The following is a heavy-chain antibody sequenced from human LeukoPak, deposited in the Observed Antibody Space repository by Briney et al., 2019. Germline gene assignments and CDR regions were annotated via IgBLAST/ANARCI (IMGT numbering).Heavy chain of an antibody. V-gene: IGHV3-30*18. J-gene: IGHJ4*02. Sequence: GGSLRLSCAASGFTFSSCAMHWVRQAPGRGLEWLAIISYDGNNKYYADSVKGRFTISRDNSKNTLYLQMNSLRAEDTAVYYCAKDVNALIAAPNFDYWGQGTLVTVSS. CDR2: ISYDGNNK. CDR1: GFTFSSCA. CDR3: AKDVNALIAAPNFDY. D-gene: IGHD6-13*01.